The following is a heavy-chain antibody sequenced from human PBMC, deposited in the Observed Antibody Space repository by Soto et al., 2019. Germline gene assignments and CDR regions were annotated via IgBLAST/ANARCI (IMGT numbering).Heavy chain of an antibody. Sequence: GGSLRLSCAASGFTFSSYWMSWVRQAPGKGLEWVANIKQDGSEKYYVDSVKGRFTISRDNAKNSLYLQMNSLRAEDTAVYYCARDRPTDYVFWSGLSWFVPSCQTTLVSVSS. CDR3: ARDRPTDYVFWSGLSWFVP. CDR2: IKQDGSEK. J-gene: IGHJ5*02. D-gene: IGHD3-3*01. V-gene: IGHV3-7*01. CDR1: GFTFSSYW.